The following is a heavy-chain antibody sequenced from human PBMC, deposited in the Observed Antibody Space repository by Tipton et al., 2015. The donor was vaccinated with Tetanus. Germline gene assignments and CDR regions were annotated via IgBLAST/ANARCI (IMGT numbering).Heavy chain of an antibody. CDR3: ARIGWLQQDKPAFDI. CDR2: VHYSGST. CDR1: GGSIRDHI. Sequence: TLSLTCTVSGGSIRDHIWSWIRQPPGKGLEWIGYVHYSGSTNYSPSLRSRVTLSVGTSKNQFSLKLSSVTAADTAVYYCARIGWLQQDKPAFDIWGQGTVVTVSS. D-gene: IGHD6-19*01. J-gene: IGHJ3*02. V-gene: IGHV4-59*11.